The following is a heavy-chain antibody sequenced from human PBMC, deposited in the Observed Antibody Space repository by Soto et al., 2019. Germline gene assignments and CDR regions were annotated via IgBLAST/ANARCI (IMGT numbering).Heavy chain of an antibody. Sequence: PSETLSLTCAVYGGSFSGYYWSWIRQPPGKGLEWIGEINHSGSTNYNPSLKSRVTISVDTSKNQFSLKLSSVTAADTAVYYCARKGYDSRYYFDYWGQGTLVTVSS. CDR2: INHSGST. CDR3: ARKGYDSRYYFDY. CDR1: GGSFSGYY. D-gene: IGHD5-12*01. J-gene: IGHJ4*02. V-gene: IGHV4-34*01.